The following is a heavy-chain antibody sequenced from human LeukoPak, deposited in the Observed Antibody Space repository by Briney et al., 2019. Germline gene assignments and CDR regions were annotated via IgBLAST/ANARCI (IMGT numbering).Heavy chain of an antibody. CDR3: AAGDSSGYYFDAFDI. CDR2: IYYSGST. J-gene: IGHJ3*02. V-gene: IGHV4-59*08. Sequence: SETLSLTCTVSGGSISSYYWSWIRQPPGKGLEWIGYIYYSGSTNYNPSLKSRVTISVDTSKNRFSLKLSSVTAADTAVYYCAAGDSSGYYFDAFDIWGQGTMVTVSS. D-gene: IGHD3-22*01. CDR1: GGSISSYY.